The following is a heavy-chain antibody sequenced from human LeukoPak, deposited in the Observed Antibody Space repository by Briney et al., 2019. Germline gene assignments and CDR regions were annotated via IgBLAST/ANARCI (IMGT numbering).Heavy chain of an antibody. CDR1: GGSISSSSYY. Sequence: SETLSLACTVSGGSISSSSYYWGWIRQPPGKGLEWIGSIYCSGSTYYNPSLKSRVTISVDTSKNQFSLKLSSVTAADTAVYYCARATAVAGRFDYWGQGTLVTVSS. J-gene: IGHJ4*02. CDR2: IYCSGST. V-gene: IGHV4-39*07. D-gene: IGHD6-19*01. CDR3: ARATAVAGRFDY.